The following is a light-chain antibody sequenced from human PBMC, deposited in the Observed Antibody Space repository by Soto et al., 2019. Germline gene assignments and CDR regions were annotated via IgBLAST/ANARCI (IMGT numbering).Light chain of an antibody. V-gene: IGKV3-15*01. CDR1: QNVGNN. CDR3: QQCDNWPRT. Sequence: EIVMTQSPATLSVSPGERATLSCRASQNVGNNLAWYQQKPGQAPRLLIHGAVTWATGIPVRFSGSGSGTEFTLTISSLQSEDFALYYCQQCDNWPRTFGQGTKVEI. CDR2: GAV. J-gene: IGKJ1*01.